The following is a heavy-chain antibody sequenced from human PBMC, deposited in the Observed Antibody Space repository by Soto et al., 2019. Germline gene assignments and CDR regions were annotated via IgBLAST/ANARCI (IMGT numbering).Heavy chain of an antibody. V-gene: IGHV3-23*01. D-gene: IGHD3-10*01. CDR2: ISGSGGST. CDR3: AKDHYYGSGSLYGMDV. Sequence: GSLRLSCAASGXTFSSYSMSWVRQAPGKGLEWVSAISGSGGSTYYADSVKGRFTISRDSSKNTLYLQMNSLRAEDTAVYYCAKDHYYGSGSLYGMDVWGQGTTVTVSS. CDR1: GXTFSSYS. J-gene: IGHJ6*02.